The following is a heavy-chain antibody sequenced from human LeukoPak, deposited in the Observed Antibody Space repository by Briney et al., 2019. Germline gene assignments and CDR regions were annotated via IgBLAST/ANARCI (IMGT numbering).Heavy chain of an antibody. V-gene: IGHV3-23*01. CDR3: AKVKVRGVIITIFDY. Sequence: PGGSLRLSCAASGFTFSSYAMSWVRQAPGKGLEWVSAISGSGGSTYYADSVKGRFTISRDNSKNTLYLQMNSLRAEDTAVYYCAKVKVRGVIITIFDYWGQGTLVTVSS. CDR2: ISGSGGST. J-gene: IGHJ4*02. CDR1: GFTFSSYA. D-gene: IGHD3-10*01.